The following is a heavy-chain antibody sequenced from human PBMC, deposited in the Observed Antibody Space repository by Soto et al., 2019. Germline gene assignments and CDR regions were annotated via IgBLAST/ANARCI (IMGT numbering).Heavy chain of an antibody. D-gene: IGHD3-16*02. CDR1: GYSFTGYY. CDR2: INPNSGGT. V-gene: IGHV1-2*04. J-gene: IGHJ4*02. Sequence: ASVKLSCKASGYSFTGYYMHWVRQAPGQGLEWMGWINPNSGGTNYAQKFQGWVTMTRDTSISTAYMELSRLRSDDTAVYYCARESYYDYIWGSYRPFDYWGQGTLVTVSS. CDR3: ARESYYDYIWGSYRPFDY.